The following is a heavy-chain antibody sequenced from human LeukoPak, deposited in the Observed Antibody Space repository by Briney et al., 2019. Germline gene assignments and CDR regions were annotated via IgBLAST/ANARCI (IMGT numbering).Heavy chain of an antibody. Sequence: GGSLRPSCAASGFTFSSYAMSWVRQAPGKGLEWVSAISGSGGSTYYADSVKGRFTISRDNSKNTLYLQMNSLRAEDTAVYYCAKWWELPPYYFDYWGQGTLVTVSS. D-gene: IGHD1-26*01. CDR3: AKWWELPPYYFDY. J-gene: IGHJ4*02. V-gene: IGHV3-23*01. CDR1: GFTFSSYA. CDR2: ISGSGGST.